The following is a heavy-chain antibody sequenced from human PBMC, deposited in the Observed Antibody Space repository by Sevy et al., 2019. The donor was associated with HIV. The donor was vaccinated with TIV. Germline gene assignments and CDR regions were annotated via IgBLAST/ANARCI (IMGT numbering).Heavy chain of an antibody. CDR2: ISYDGSNK. J-gene: IGHJ4*02. Sequence: GGSLRLSCAASGFTFSSYGMHWVRQAPGKGLEWVAVISYDGSNKYYADSVKGRFTISRDNSKNTLYLQMNSLRVEDTAVYYCARDQSGWYLDYFDYWGQRTLVTVSS. CDR3: ARDQSGWYLDYFDY. D-gene: IGHD6-19*01. CDR1: GFTFSSYG. V-gene: IGHV3-30*03.